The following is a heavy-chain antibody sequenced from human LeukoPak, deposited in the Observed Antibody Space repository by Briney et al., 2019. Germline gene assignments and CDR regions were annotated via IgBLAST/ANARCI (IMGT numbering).Heavy chain of an antibody. D-gene: IGHD4-23*01. Sequence: GGSLRLSCAASGFTFSDYYMSWIRQAPGKGLEWVPYINSSSSYTNYADSVKGRFTISRDNAKNSLYLQMKSQRAEDTAVYYCAGGIRWLDYWGQGSLVTVSS. J-gene: IGHJ4*02. CDR2: INSSSSYT. V-gene: IGHV3-11*06. CDR1: GFTFSDYY. CDR3: AGGIRWLDY.